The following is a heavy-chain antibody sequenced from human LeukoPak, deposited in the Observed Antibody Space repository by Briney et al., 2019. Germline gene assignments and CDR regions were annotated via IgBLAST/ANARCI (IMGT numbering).Heavy chain of an antibody. CDR1: GGSITSSPYW. V-gene: IGHV4-39*01. CDR3: ARRAYGTGFDF. J-gene: IGHJ4*02. Sequence: PSETLSLTCTVSGGSITSSPYWWSWIRQPPEKGLEWVGTIYYSGNTFYHPSLASRVTISADTSKNQVSLRLTSVTAADTAVYYCARRAYGTGFDFWGQGTVVTVSS. D-gene: IGHD1-1*01. CDR2: IYYSGNT.